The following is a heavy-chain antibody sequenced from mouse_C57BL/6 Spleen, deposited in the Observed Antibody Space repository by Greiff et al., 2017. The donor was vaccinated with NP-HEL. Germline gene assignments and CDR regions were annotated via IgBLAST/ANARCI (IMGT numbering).Heavy chain of an antibody. CDR1: GFNIKDDN. CDR3: TGFITAVITRNWFAY. Sequence: VQLQQSGAELVRPGASVKLSCTASGFNIKDDNMHWVKQRPEQGLEWIGWIDPGNGDTEYASKFQGKATITADTSSNTAYMQLSSLTSEDTAVYYCTGFITAVITRNWFAYWGKGTLVTVSA. J-gene: IGHJ3*01. V-gene: IGHV14-4*01. D-gene: IGHD1-1*01. CDR2: IDPGNGDT.